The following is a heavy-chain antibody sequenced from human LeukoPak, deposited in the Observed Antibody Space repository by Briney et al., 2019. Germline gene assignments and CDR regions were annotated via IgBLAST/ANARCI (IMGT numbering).Heavy chain of an antibody. V-gene: IGHV3-21*01. CDR2: ISSTSTYI. CDR1: GFSFSSYS. J-gene: IGHJ6*04. Sequence: GGSLRLSCADSGFSFSSYSMNWARQAPGKGLEWVSSISSTSTYIYYADSVKGRFTIPRDNSKNSLYLQMNSLRAEDTAVYYCARPYTSSPGDYGMDVWGKGTTVTVSS. CDR3: ARPYTSSPGDYGMDV. D-gene: IGHD6-13*01.